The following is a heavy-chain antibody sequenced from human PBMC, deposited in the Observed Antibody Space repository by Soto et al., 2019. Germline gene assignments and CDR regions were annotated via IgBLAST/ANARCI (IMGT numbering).Heavy chain of an antibody. V-gene: IGHV1-58*01. Sequence: SVKVSCKASGFTFTSSAVQWVRQARGQRLEWIGWIVVGSGNTNYAQKFQERVTITRDMSTSTAYMELSSLRSEDTAVYYCAADGSYSSGWYKYWGQGTLVTVSS. J-gene: IGHJ4*02. CDR2: IVVGSGNT. D-gene: IGHD6-19*01. CDR1: GFTFTSSA. CDR3: AADGSYSSGWYKY.